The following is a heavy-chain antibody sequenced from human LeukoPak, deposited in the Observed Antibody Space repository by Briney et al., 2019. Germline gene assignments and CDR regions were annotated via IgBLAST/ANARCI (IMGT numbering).Heavy chain of an antibody. CDR3: ARVYGGNSGGYYYYYMDV. CDR2: IYTSGST. D-gene: IGHD4-23*01. CDR1: GGSISSYY. Sequence: NPSGTLSLTCAVSGGSISSYYWSWIRQPAGKGLEWIGRIYTSGSTNYNPSLKSRVTMSVDTSKNQFSLKLSSVTAADTAVYYCARVYGGNSGGYYYYYMDVWGKGTTVTVSS. J-gene: IGHJ6*03. V-gene: IGHV4-4*07.